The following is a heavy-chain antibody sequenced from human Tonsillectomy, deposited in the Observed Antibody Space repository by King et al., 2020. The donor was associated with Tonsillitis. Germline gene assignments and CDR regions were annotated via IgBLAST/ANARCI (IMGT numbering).Heavy chain of an antibody. D-gene: IGHD3-9*01. CDR3: ARGGYVILTGSYTGGDYYYHGIDV. Sequence: QLQESGPGLVKPLQTLSLTCTVSGGSINSGHYYWSWIRQHPGKGLEWIGYIYYTGSTYYNPSLKSRVSISVDTSKNQFSLKVNSVTAADTALYYCARGGYVILTGSYTGGDYYYHGIDVWGQGTTVTVSS. CDR2: IYYTGST. J-gene: IGHJ6*02. CDR1: GGSINSGHYY. V-gene: IGHV4-31*03.